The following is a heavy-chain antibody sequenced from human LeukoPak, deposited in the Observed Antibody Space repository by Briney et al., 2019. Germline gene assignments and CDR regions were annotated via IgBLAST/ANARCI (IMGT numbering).Heavy chain of an antibody. V-gene: IGHV3-23*01. CDR2: ISGSGGSA. J-gene: IGHJ2*01. D-gene: IGHD2-2*01. CDR3: AKELGYCSSTSCSRYFDL. CDR1: GFTFSSYG. Sequence: GGSLRLSCAASGFTFSSYGMSWVRQAPGKGLEWVSGISGSGGSAYYADSVKGRFTISRDNSKNTLYLQMNSLRAEDTAVYYCAKELGYCSSTSCSRYFDLWGRGTLVTVSS.